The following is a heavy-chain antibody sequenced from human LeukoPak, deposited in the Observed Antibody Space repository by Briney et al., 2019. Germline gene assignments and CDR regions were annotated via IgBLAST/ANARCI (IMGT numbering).Heavy chain of an antibody. Sequence: GGSLRLSCAASGFTFTNYAMSWVRQAPGKGLEWVSTASGSGGSTYYADSVKGRFTVSRDSSKNTLYLQMNSLRAEDTAVYYCARATNYYYDSSGYAPDFDYWGQGTLVTVSS. V-gene: IGHV3-23*01. J-gene: IGHJ4*02. CDR3: ARATNYYYDSSGYAPDFDY. D-gene: IGHD3-22*01. CDR2: ASGSGGST. CDR1: GFTFTNYA.